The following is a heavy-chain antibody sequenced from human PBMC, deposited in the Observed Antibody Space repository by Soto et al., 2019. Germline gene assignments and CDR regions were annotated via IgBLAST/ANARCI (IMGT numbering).Heavy chain of an antibody. Sequence: GGSLRLSCAASGFTFSSYAMIWVRRAPGKGLEWVSATSGSGGTTYYADSVKGRFTISRDNSKNTLYLQVNSLRAEDTAVYYCAKRGSSWSPFDYWGQGTQVTVSS. V-gene: IGHV3-23*01. CDR3: AKRGSSWSPFDY. CDR2: TSGSGGTT. CDR1: GFTFSSYA. D-gene: IGHD6-13*01. J-gene: IGHJ4*02.